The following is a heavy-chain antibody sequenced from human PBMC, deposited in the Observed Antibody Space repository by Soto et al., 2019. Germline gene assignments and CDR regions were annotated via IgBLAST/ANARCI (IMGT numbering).Heavy chain of an antibody. CDR3: AKVAAGLRRNWFDP. V-gene: IGHV3-23*01. Sequence: GGSLRLSCAASGFTFCSYAMSWVRQAPGKGLEWVSAISGSGGSTYYADSAKGRFTISRDNSKSTLHLQMNSLRAEDTAVYYCAKVAAGLRRNWFDPGGQGTRVTVSS. D-gene: IGHD6-13*01. CDR2: ISGSGGST. J-gene: IGHJ5*02. CDR1: GFTFCSYA.